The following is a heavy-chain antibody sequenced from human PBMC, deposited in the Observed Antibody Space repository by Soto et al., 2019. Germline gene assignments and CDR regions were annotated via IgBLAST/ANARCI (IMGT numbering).Heavy chain of an antibody. CDR1: GFTFTSYA. Sequence: LRLSCVASGFTFTSYAMSWVRQAPGNGLEWVSSISGGSATIYYADSVKVRFTISRDNSKNTLYLQMNSLRAEDTAIYYCAKDFVVISRYFDYWGQGTLVTVSS. J-gene: IGHJ4*02. D-gene: IGHD2-21*01. CDR3: AKDFVVISRYFDY. CDR2: ISGGSATI. V-gene: IGHV3-23*01.